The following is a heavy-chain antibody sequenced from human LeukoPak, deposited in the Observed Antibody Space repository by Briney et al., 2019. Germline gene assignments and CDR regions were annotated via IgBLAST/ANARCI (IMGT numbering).Heavy chain of an antibody. D-gene: IGHD5-12*01. J-gene: IGHJ4*02. CDR3: ARDGVVATYFDY. CDR1: GYSISSGYY. Sequence: SETLSLTCTVSGYSISSGYYWGWIRQPPGKGLEWIGSIYHSGSTYYNPSLKSRVTISVDTSKNQFSLKLSSVTAADTAVYYCARDGVVATYFDYWGQGTLVTVSS. V-gene: IGHV4-38-2*02. CDR2: IYHSGST.